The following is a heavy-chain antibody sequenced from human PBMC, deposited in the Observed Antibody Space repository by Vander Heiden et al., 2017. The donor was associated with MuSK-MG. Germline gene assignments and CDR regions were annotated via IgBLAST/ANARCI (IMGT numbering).Heavy chain of an antibody. CDR2: ISDSGDST. Sequence: EVQLLESGGALVQPGGSLRLSCAASGFTLTNYAMSWVRQAPGKGLEWVSAISDSGDSTYYADSVKGRFTISRDISKNTVSLQMNNLRAEDTAVYFCVPRGFSLPNWFDPWGQGTLVTVSS. J-gene: IGHJ5*02. CDR1: GFTLTNYA. D-gene: IGHD1-26*01. V-gene: IGHV3-23*01. CDR3: VPRGFSLPNWFDP.